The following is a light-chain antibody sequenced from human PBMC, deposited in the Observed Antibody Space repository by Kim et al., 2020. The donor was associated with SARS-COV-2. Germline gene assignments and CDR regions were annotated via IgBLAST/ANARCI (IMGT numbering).Light chain of an antibody. J-gene: IGKJ4*01. CDR1: QDIKNC. CDR3: QQYKSYPLT. V-gene: IGKV1-16*02. Sequence: DIQMTQSPSSLSVSVGDRVTITCRASQDIKNCLTWFQQKPGKAPKSLIYGASRLQSGVPSKFSGSASGADFTLTISSLQPEDFATYYCQQYKSYPLTFGGGTKVDIK. CDR2: GAS.